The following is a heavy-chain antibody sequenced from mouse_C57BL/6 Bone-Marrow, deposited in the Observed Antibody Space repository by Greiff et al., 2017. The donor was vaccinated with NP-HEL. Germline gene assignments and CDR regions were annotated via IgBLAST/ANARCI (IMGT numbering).Heavy chain of an antibody. D-gene: IGHD5-5*01. CDR3: AREGILPHMDY. J-gene: IGHJ4*01. Sequence: VQLQESGAELARPGASVKLSCKASGYTFTSYGISWVKQRTGQGLEWIGEIYPRSGNTYYNEKFKGKATLTADKSSSTAYMELRSLTSEDSAVYFCAREGILPHMDYWGQGTSVTVSS. CDR2: IYPRSGNT. V-gene: IGHV1-81*01. CDR1: GYTFTSYG.